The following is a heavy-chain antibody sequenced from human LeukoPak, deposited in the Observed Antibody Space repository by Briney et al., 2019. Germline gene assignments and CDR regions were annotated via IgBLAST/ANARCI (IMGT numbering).Heavy chain of an antibody. J-gene: IGHJ4*02. CDR3: ARDPTPLGAAAGPYFDY. D-gene: IGHD6-13*01. Sequence: GGSLRLSCAASGFTFSSYSMNWVRQAPGKGLEWVSSISSSSSYIYYADSVKGRFTISRDNAKNSLYLQVNSLRAEDTAVYYCARDPTPLGAAAGPYFDYWGQGTLVTVSS. CDR2: ISSSSSYI. CDR1: GFTFSSYS. V-gene: IGHV3-21*01.